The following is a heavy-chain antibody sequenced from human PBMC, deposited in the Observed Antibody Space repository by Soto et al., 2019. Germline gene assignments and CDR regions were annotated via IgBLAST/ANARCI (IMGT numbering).Heavy chain of an antibody. J-gene: IGHJ4*02. Sequence: SVKVCCKASGGTFSSYASSWVRQAPGQGLEWMGGIIPIFGTANYAQKFQGRVTITADESTSTAYMELSSLRSEDTAVYYCARGSPDSSGYYTSGYWGQGTLVTVSS. CDR1: GGTFSSYA. CDR2: IIPIFGTA. V-gene: IGHV1-69*13. CDR3: ARGSPDSSGYYTSGY. D-gene: IGHD3-22*01.